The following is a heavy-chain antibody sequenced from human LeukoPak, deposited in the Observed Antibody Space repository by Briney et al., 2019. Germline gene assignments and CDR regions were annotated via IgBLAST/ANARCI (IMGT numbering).Heavy chain of an antibody. D-gene: IGHD1-26*01. CDR3: ARIGLVGARGTTGPAY. CDR1: GYTFTGYY. V-gene: IGHV1-2*02. CDR2: INPNSGGT. J-gene: IGHJ4*02. Sequence: ASVKVSCKASGYTFTGYYMHWVRQAPGQGLEWMGWINPNSGGTNYAQKFQGRGTMTRDTSISTAYMELSRLRSDDTAVYYCARIGLVGARGTTGPAYWGQGTLVTVSS.